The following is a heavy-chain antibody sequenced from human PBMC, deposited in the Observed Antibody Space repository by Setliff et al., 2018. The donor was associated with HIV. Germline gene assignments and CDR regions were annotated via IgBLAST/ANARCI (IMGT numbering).Heavy chain of an antibody. CDR3: ARVSSSYYFLGAFDS. CDR2: VNHSGTT. J-gene: IGHJ4*02. V-gene: IGHV4-34*01. Sequence: SETLSLTCAVYGTSFSDYYWTWIRQPPGKGLEWIGEVNHSGTTNYNTSLKSRVTISGDTSKKQFSLKLRSATATDTALYYCARVSSSYYFLGAFDSWGQGTLVTVSS. CDR1: GTSFSDYY. D-gene: IGHD6-13*01.